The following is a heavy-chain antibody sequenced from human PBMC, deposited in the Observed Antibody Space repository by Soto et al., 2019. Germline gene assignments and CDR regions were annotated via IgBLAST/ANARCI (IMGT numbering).Heavy chain of an antibody. CDR2: IYTGGTT. CDR3: PGYGH. J-gene: IGHJ4*02. V-gene: IGHV3-53*01. D-gene: IGHD5-12*01. Sequence: EVQVVESGGGLIQPGGSLRLSCAVSGFTVTINYMSWVRQAPGKGLEWVSVIYTGGTTFYADSVKGRFTISRDTSRNTLYLQMNSLRGEDTAVYYCPGYGHWGKGTLVTVSS. CDR1: GFTVTINY.